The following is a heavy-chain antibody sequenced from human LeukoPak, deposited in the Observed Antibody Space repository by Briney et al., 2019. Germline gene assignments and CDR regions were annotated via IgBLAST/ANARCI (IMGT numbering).Heavy chain of an antibody. Sequence: PGGSLRLSCAASGFTFTTYGMTWVRQAPGKGLEWVSSISSSGATTYYADSVKGRFTISRDNSKSTLYLQMNSLRAEDTAVYYCAKRGNVEDYGSANYYTYWGQGTLVTVSS. CDR2: ISSSGATT. CDR1: GFTFTTYG. CDR3: AKRGNVEDYGSANYYTY. D-gene: IGHD3-10*01. V-gene: IGHV3-23*01. J-gene: IGHJ4*02.